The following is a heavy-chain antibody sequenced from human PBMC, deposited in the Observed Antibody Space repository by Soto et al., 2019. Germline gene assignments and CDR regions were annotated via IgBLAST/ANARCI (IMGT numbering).Heavy chain of an antibody. V-gene: IGHV4-39*01. CDR1: GGSISSSSYY. J-gene: IGHJ4*02. CDR2: IYYSGST. D-gene: IGHD3-16*02. Sequence: PSETLSLTCTVSGGSISSSSYYWGWIRQPPGKGLEWIGSIYYSGSTYYNPSLKGRVTISVDTSKNQFSLKLSSVTAADTAVYYCARTMLGELSFDYWGQGTLVTVSS. CDR3: ARTMLGELSFDY.